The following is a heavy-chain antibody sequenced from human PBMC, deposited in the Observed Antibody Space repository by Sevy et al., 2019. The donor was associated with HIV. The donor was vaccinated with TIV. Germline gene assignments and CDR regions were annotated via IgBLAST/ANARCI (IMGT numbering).Heavy chain of an antibody. J-gene: IGHJ3*02. CDR1: GFTFSSYD. D-gene: IGHD2-21*02. Sequence: GGSLRLSCTASGFTFSSYDMNWVRQAPGKGLEWVSAISGSGGSTYYADSVKGRFTISRDNSKNTLYLQMNSLRAEDTAVYYCATRGDVIAYAFDIWGQGTMVTVSS. CDR2: ISGSGGST. CDR3: ATRGDVIAYAFDI. V-gene: IGHV3-23*01.